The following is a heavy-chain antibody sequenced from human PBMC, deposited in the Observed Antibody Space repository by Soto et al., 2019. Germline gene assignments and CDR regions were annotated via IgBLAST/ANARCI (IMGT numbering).Heavy chain of an antibody. CDR1: GGTFSSYA. CDR2: IIPIFGTA. V-gene: IGHV1-69*06. CDR3: ARRAIFGVRGYYYGMDV. J-gene: IGHJ6*02. Sequence: QVQLVQSGAEVKKPGSSVKVSCKASGGTFSSYAISWVRQAPGQGLEWMGGIIPIFGTANYAQKLQGRVTMTTDTSTTTAYMELRSLRSDDSAVYYCARRAIFGVRGYYYGMDVWGQGTTVTVSS. D-gene: IGHD3-3*01.